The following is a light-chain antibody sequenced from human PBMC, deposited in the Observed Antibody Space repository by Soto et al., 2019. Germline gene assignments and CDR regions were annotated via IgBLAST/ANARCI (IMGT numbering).Light chain of an antibody. Sequence: QSVLTQSSSASASLGSSVKLTCTLSSGHSHYIIAWHQQQPGKAPRYLMKLEGGGKYSNGSGVPDRFSGSSSGADRYLTISNLQFEDEADYYCETWDSSLGVFGGGTQLTVL. CDR3: ETWDSSLGV. CDR1: SGHSHYI. CDR2: LEGGGKY. J-gene: IGLJ3*02. V-gene: IGLV4-60*02.